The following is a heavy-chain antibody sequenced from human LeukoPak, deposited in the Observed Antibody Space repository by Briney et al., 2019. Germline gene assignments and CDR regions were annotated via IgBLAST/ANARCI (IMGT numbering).Heavy chain of an antibody. J-gene: IGHJ6*02. V-gene: IGHV4-34*01. D-gene: IGHD3-10*01. CDR1: GGSFSGYY. CDR2: INHSGST. Sequence: SETLSLTCAVYGGSFSGYYWSWIRQPPGKGLEWIGEINHSGSTNYNPSLKSRVTISVDTSKNQFSLKPSSVTAADTAVYYCARVKGRGVNYYYGMDVWGQGTTVTVSS. CDR3: ARVKGRGVNYYYGMDV.